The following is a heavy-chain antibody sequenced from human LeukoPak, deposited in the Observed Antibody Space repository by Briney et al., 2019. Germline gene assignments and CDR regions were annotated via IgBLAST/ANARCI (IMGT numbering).Heavy chain of an antibody. CDR2: IYYSGST. CDR3: ARDGGTTSNLFDY. D-gene: IGHD4-17*01. J-gene: IGHJ4*02. CDR1: GGSISSSSYY. Sequence: SETLSLTCTVSGGSISSSSYYWGWIRQPPGKGLEWIGSIYYSGSTYYNPSLKSRVTISVDTSKNQFSLKLSSVTAADTAVYYCARDGGTTSNLFDYWGQGTLVTVSS. V-gene: IGHV4-39*07.